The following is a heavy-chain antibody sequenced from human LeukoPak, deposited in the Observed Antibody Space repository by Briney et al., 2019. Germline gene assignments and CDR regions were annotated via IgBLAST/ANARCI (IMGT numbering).Heavy chain of an antibody. J-gene: IGHJ4*02. D-gene: IGHD2/OR15-2a*01. Sequence: SETLSLTCTVSGDSISSSSFYWSWIRQPPGGDLEYIRSIFYTGGTYYNPSLRSRVTISIETSKNQFSLRLRSVTAADTAVFYCARLISSHHSFDYWGQGTLVTVSS. V-gene: IGHV4-39*01. CDR1: GDSISSSSFY. CDR3: ARLISSHHSFDY. CDR2: IFYTGGT.